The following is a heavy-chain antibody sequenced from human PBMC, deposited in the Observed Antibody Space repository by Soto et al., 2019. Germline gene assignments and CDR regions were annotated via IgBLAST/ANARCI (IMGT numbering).Heavy chain of an antibody. CDR2: IIPIFGTA. V-gene: IGHV1-69*12. CDR1: GGTFSSYA. Sequence: QVQLVQSGAEVKKPGSSVKVSCKASGGTFSSYAISWVRQAPGQGLEWMGGIIPIFGTANYAQKFQGRVTITADESXXTAYMELSSLRSEDTAVYYCARSLTGYPPFWYFDLWGRGTLVTVSS. J-gene: IGHJ2*01. CDR3: ARSLTGYPPFWYFDL. D-gene: IGHD3-9*01.